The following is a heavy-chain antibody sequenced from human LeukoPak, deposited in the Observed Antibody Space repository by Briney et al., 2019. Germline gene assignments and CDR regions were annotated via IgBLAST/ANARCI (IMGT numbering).Heavy chain of an antibody. V-gene: IGHV4-34*01. J-gene: IGHJ6*03. D-gene: IGHD6-19*01. CDR1: GGSFSGYY. CDR2: IHHSGST. CDR3: ARRAVAGTYYYYYYMDV. Sequence: SETLSLTCAVYGGSFSGYYWSWIRQPPGKGLECIGEIHHSGSTNYNPSLKSRVTLSVDTSKNQFSLKLSSVTAADTAVYYCARRAVAGTYYYYYYMDVWGKGTTVTISS.